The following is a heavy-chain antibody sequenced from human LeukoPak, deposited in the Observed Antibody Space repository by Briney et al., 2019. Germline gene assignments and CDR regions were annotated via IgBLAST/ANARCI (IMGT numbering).Heavy chain of an antibody. V-gene: IGHV4-31*03. CDR2: FYYSGST. CDR3: AASDYYGSGSHSFDY. D-gene: IGHD3-10*01. Sequence: PSETLSLTCTVSGGSISSGGYYWRWLRQHPGKGLEWIGYFYYSGSTYYNPSLKSRVTISVDTSKNQFSLKLSSVTAADTAVYYCAASDYYGSGSHSFDYWGQGTLVTVSS. CDR1: GGSISSGGYY. J-gene: IGHJ4*02.